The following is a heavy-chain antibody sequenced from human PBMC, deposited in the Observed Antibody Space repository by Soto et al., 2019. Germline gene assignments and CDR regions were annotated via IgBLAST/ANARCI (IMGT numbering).Heavy chain of an antibody. D-gene: IGHD6-6*01. J-gene: IGHJ4*02. V-gene: IGHV4-34*01. CDR2: INHSGST. CDR1: GGSFSGYY. CDR3: ARDDLSPYSSSSGGYFDY. Sequence: PSETLSLTCAVYGGSFSGYYWSWIRQPPGKGLEWIGEINHSGSTNYNPSLKSRVTISVDTSKNQFSLQLNSVTPEDTAVYYCARDDLSPYSSSSGGYFDYWGQGTLVTVSS.